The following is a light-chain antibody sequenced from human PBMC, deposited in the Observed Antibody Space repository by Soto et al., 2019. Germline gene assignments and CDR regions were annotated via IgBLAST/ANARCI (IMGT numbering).Light chain of an antibody. J-gene: IGLJ1*01. CDR1: SSDVGSYNL. CDR2: QGG. Sequence: QSVLTQPASVSGSPGQSITISCTGTSSDVGSYNLVSWYQQHPGKVPKLIIYQGGQRPSGVSSRFSGSKSGNTASLTISGLQAEEEAEYFCSSSAGSSTLFVFGTGTKVTVL. CDR3: SSSAGSSTLFV. V-gene: IGLV2-23*01.